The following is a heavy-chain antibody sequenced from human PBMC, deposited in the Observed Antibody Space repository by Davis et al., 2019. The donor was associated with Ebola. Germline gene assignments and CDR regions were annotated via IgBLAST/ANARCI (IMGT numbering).Heavy chain of an antibody. D-gene: IGHD4-17*01. Sequence: GESLKISCAASGFTFSSYSMNWVRQAPGKGLEWVSYISSSSSTIYYADSVKGRFTISRDNAKNTLYLQMNSLRAEDTAVYYCARDSRDTTGTLNFDYWGQGTLVTVSS. CDR3: ARDSRDTTGTLNFDY. CDR1: GFTFSSYS. V-gene: IGHV3-48*04. CDR2: ISSSSSTI. J-gene: IGHJ4*02.